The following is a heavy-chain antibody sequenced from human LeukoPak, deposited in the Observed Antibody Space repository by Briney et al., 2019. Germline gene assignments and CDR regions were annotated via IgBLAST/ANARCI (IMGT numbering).Heavy chain of an antibody. CDR2: IYSGGST. J-gene: IGHJ3*02. Sequence: PGGSLRLSCAASGFTVSSNYMSWVRQAPGKGLEWVSVIYSGGSTYYADSVKGRFTISRDNAKNSLYLQMSSLRAEDTAIYYCAREGWDLNALDIWGQGTMVTVSP. CDR1: GFTVSSNY. V-gene: IGHV3-53*01. D-gene: IGHD1-26*01. CDR3: AREGWDLNALDI.